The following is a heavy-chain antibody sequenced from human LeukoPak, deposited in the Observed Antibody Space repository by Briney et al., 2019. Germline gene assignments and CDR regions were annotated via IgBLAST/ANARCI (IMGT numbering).Heavy chain of an antibody. Sequence: ASVEVSCKAFGYTFSSHAMNWVRQAPGQGLELMGWINTNTGIPTYAQGFAGRFVFSLDTSVTTAYLQITSLKAEDTAVYYCARDLVSAGFDIWGQGTMVTVSS. CDR1: GYTFSSHA. CDR2: INTNTGIP. D-gene: IGHD6-6*01. J-gene: IGHJ3*02. CDR3: ARDLVSAGFDI. V-gene: IGHV7-4-1*02.